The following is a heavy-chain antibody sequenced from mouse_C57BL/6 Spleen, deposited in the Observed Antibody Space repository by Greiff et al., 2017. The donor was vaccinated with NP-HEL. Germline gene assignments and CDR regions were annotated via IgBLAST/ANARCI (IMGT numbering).Heavy chain of an antibody. CDR2: INPGSGGT. J-gene: IGHJ2*01. CDR3: ARGDGYYVLYFDY. D-gene: IGHD2-3*01. V-gene: IGHV1-54*01. CDR1: GYAFTNYL. Sequence: VHLVESGAELVRPGTSVKVSCKASGYAFTNYLIEWVKQRPGQGLEWIGVINPGSGGTNYNEKFKGKATLTADKSSSTAYMQLSSLTSEDSAVYFCARGDGYYVLYFDYWGQGTTLTVSS.